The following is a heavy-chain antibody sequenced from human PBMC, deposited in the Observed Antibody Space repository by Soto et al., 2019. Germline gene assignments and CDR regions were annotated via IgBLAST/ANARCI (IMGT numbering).Heavy chain of an antibody. CDR2: INHSGST. CDR1: GGSFSGYY. Sequence: SETLSLTCAVYGGSFSGYYWSWIRQPPGKGLEWIGEINHSGSTNYNPSLKSRVTISVDTSKNQFSLKLSSVTAADTAVYYCARGPYYDILTGYRTNWFDPWGQGTLVTVSS. CDR3: ARGPYYDILTGYRTNWFDP. V-gene: IGHV4-34*01. D-gene: IGHD3-9*01. J-gene: IGHJ5*02.